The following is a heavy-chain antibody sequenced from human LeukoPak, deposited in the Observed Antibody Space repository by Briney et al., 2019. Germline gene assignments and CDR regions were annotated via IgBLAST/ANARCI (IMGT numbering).Heavy chain of an antibody. Sequence: SETLSLTCAVYGGSFSGYYWSWIRQPPGKGLEWIGEINHSGSTNYNPSLKSRVTIPVDTSKNQFSLKLSSVTAADTAVYYCARGRHIVVVPAAMGPGEPGMDVWGQGTTVTVSS. V-gene: IGHV4-34*01. D-gene: IGHD2-2*01. J-gene: IGHJ6*02. CDR2: INHSGST. CDR3: ARGRHIVVVPAAMGPGEPGMDV. CDR1: GGSFSGYY.